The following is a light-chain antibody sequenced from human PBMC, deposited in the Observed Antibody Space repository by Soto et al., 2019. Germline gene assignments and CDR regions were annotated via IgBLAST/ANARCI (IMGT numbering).Light chain of an antibody. CDR3: QQRSNWPPMYT. Sequence: EIVLTQFPATLSLSPGERATLSCRASQSVSNYLAWYQQKPGRAPRLLIYDASNRATGVPSRFSGSGSGTDFPLTINSLEPEDFAVYYCQQRSNWPPMYTFGQGTKLDIK. CDR1: QSVSNY. CDR2: DAS. J-gene: IGKJ2*01. V-gene: IGKV3-11*01.